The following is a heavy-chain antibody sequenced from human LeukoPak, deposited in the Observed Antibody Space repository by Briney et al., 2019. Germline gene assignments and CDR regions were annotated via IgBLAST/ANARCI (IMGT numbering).Heavy chain of an antibody. V-gene: IGHV4-4*02. D-gene: IGHD6-19*01. CDR3: VSNGWYSLEY. CDR1: GGSISRSNW. Sequence: SETLSLTCAVSGGSISRSNWWSWVRQPPGKGLQWIGEIHHSGSTNYNPSLKSRVTISVDKSKNQLSLRLNSVTAADTAVYYCVSNGWYSLEYWGQGTLVTVSS. CDR2: IHHSGST. J-gene: IGHJ4*02.